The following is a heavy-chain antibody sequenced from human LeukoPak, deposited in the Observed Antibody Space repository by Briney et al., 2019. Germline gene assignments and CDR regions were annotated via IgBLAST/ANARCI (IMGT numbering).Heavy chain of an antibody. CDR1: GGSISSYY. CDR2: IYYSGST. Sequence: SETLSLTCTVSGGSISSYYWSWIRQPPGKGLEWIGYIYYSGSTNYNPSLKSRVTISVDSSKNHFSLKLSSVTAADTAVYYCARVVVTAVGYNAFDIWGQGTMVTVSS. D-gene: IGHD2-21*02. J-gene: IGHJ3*02. V-gene: IGHV4-59*01. CDR3: ARVVVTAVGYNAFDI.